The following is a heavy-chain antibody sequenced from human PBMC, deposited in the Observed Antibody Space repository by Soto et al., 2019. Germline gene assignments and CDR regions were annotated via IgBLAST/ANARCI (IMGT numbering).Heavy chain of an antibody. Sequence: PSETLSLTCAVSGGSLRSATYYWSWIRQHQGKGLEWLVYFYHSGSTYYKPSLRSRVTISLDTSKNQFSLNLRSVTDADTAIYYCAREETGNDALEIWGQGTLVTVSS. CDR2: FYHSGST. CDR3: AREETGNDALEI. J-gene: IGHJ3*02. V-gene: IGHV4-31*11. D-gene: IGHD1-1*01. CDR1: GGSLRSATYY.